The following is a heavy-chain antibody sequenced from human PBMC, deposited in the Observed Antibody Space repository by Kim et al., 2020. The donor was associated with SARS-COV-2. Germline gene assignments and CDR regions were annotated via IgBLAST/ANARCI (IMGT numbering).Heavy chain of an antibody. CDR1: GYTFTTYG. D-gene: IGHD2-15*01. Sequence: ASVKVSCQASGYTFTTYGISWVRQAPGQGPEWLGWINSHNGDTNYAEKVQGRVTMTTDTSTSTAYMEVRSLRSDDTAVYFCAREYCSGGSCYSPSFDHWGQGTLVTVSS. CDR2: INSHNGDT. J-gene: IGHJ4*02. V-gene: IGHV1-18*01. CDR3: AREYCSGGSCYSPSFDH.